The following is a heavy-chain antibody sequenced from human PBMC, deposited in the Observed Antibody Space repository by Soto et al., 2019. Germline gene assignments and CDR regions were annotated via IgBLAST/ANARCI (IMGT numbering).Heavy chain of an antibody. V-gene: IGHV3-9*01. CDR1: GFTFDDYA. J-gene: IGHJ6*04. Sequence: EVQLVESGGGLVQPGRSLRLSCAASGFTFDDYAMHWVRQAPGKGLEWVSGISWNSGSIGYADSVKGRFTISRDNAKNSLYLQMISLRAEDTALYYCAKDISTIFGVVIPGMDVWGKGTTVTVSS. D-gene: IGHD3-3*01. CDR2: ISWNSGSI. CDR3: AKDISTIFGVVIPGMDV.